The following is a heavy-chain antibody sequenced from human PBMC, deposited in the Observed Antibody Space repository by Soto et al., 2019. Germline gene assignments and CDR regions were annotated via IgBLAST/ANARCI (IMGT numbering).Heavy chain of an antibody. CDR3: AREPYSSSSYFDN. J-gene: IGHJ4*02. V-gene: IGHV3-74*01. D-gene: IGHD6-6*01. CDR2: INSDGSSA. Sequence: EVQLVESGGGLVQPGGSLRLSCAASGFTFSRHWMHWVRQAPGKGLVWVSRINSDGSSATYADSVKGRFTFSRDNAKNTLYLQMNSLRAEDTAVYYCAREPYSSSSYFDNWGQGTLVTVSS. CDR1: GFTFSRHW.